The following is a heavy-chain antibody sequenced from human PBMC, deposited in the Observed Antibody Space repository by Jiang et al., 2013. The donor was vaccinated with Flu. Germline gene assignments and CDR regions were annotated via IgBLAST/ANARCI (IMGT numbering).Heavy chain of an antibody. D-gene: IGHD3-9*01. Sequence: KPSETLSLTCTVSGGSISGYYWSWIRQPPGKGLEWIGFIYYSGRTNYNPSLESRVTISIDTSKNQFSLKLSSVTAAGTAVYYCARLQSMTYHIPFDYWGQGALVTVSS. V-gene: IGHV4-59*08. CDR2: IYYSGRT. CDR1: GGSISGYY. J-gene: IGHJ4*02. CDR3: ARLQSMTYHIPFDY.